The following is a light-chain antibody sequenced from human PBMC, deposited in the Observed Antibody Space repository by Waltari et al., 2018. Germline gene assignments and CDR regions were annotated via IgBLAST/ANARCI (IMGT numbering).Light chain of an antibody. CDR3: ALYMGSGIWV. J-gene: IGLJ3*02. Sequence: QTVVTQEPSLSVSPGGTVTLTCALSSGSLSTTSYATWYQQTPGQAPRTLVYKANARSSRVPDRFSGAILGNTAALTITGAQADDESDYYCALYMGSGIWVFGGGTRLTVL. V-gene: IGLV8-61*01. CDR2: KAN. CDR1: SGSLSTTSY.